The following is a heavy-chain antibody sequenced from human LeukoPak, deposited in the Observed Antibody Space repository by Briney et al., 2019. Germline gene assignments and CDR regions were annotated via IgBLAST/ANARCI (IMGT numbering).Heavy chain of an antibody. D-gene: IGHD3-10*01. CDR2: IGSTSRDK. Sequence: PGGSLRLSCAASGFTFSTSTMNWVRQAPGKGLEWVSSIGSTSRDKYFVGSVRGRFTISRDNAKNSLYLEMNSLRADDTAVYYCVRGHYRDYWGQGTLVTVSS. V-gene: IGHV3-21*01. CDR1: GFTFSTST. J-gene: IGHJ4*02. CDR3: VRGHYRDY.